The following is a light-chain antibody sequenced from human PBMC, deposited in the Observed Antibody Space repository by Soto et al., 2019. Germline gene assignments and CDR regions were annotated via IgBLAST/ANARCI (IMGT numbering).Light chain of an antibody. CDR1: QSISTY. J-gene: IGKJ2*01. Sequence: DIQMTQSPSSLSASVGDIVTITCRASQSISTYLNWYQQKPGKAPKVLIYAASSLQSGVPSRFSGSGSGTDFTLTIGSLPPEDFATYYCQQSYSTPYTFGQGTKLEIK. CDR2: AAS. CDR3: QQSYSTPYT. V-gene: IGKV1-39*01.